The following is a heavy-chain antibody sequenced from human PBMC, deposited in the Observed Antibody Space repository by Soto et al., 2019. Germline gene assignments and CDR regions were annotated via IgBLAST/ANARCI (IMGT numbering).Heavy chain of an antibody. J-gene: IGHJ4*02. CDR3: ARSSPDDYTFGY. Sequence: SETLSLTCTVSGGSISTYYWSWIRQPPGKGLEWIGYISNSGRTNSNPSLKSRVTISVDTSKNQLSLKLTSVTAADTAVYYCARSSPDDYTFGYWGQGTLVTVSS. D-gene: IGHD4-4*01. CDR2: ISNSGRT. CDR1: GGSISTYY. V-gene: IGHV4-59*01.